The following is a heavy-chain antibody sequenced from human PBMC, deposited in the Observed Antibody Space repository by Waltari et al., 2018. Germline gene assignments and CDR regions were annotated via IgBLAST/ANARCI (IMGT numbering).Heavy chain of an antibody. CDR1: GGTFSSYA. CDR3: ARAGPTAMVTGDAFDI. CDR2: IIPNFGTA. J-gene: IGHJ3*02. V-gene: IGHV1-69*01. D-gene: IGHD5-18*01. Sequence: QVQLVQAGAEGKKPGSSAQVSCKASGGTFSSYAISWVRQAPGQGLEWRGGIIPNFGTANYAQKFQGRVTITADESTSTAYMELSSLRSEDTAVYYCARAGPTAMVTGDAFDIWGQGTMVTVSS.